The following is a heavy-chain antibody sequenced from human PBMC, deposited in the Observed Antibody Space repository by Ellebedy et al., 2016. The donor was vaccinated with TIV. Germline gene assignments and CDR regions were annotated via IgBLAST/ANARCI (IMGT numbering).Heavy chain of an antibody. CDR3: ARNRYCSAGDCYALGY. J-gene: IGHJ4*02. D-gene: IGHD2-15*01. V-gene: IGHV3-74*01. CDR1: GFTFSSYA. Sequence: GESLKISCAASGFTFSSYAMSWVRQAPGKGLVWVSRINSDGSSTIYADSVKGRFTISRDNAKNTLYLQMNSLRAEDTALYYCARNRYCSAGDCYALGYWGQGTLVTVSS. CDR2: INSDGSST.